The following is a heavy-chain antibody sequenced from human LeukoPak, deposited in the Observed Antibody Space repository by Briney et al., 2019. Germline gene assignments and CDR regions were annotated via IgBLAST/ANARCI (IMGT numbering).Heavy chain of an antibody. D-gene: IGHD3-10*02. CDR2: ISSSGSI. CDR1: GFPFSS. CDR3: ARLGRFVRVDYFDY. J-gene: IGHJ4*02. V-gene: IGHV3-48*01. Sequence: GGSLRLSCAASGFPFSSMNWVRQAPGKGLEWVSYISSSGSIYYADSVKGRFTISRDNAKNSLYLQMNSLRVEDTAVYYCARLGRFVRVDYFDYWGQGALVTVSS.